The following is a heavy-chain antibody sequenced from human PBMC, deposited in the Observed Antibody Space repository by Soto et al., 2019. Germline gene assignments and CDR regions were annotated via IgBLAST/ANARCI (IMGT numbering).Heavy chain of an antibody. D-gene: IGHD1-1*01. CDR1: GFTVSSNY. Sequence: EVQLVETGGGLIQPGGSLRLSCAASGFTVSSNYMSWVRQAPGKGLEWISVLYSGGGTYYADSVKGRFTISRDNSKNTLYLQMNSLRAEDTAVYYCAREGNYNSGDYWGQGTLVHVSS. J-gene: IGHJ4*02. CDR3: AREGNYNSGDY. V-gene: IGHV3-53*02. CDR2: LYSGGGT.